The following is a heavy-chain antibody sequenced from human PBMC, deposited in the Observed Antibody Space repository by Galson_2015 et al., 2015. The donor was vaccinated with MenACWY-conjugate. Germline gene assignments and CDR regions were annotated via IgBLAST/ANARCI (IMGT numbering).Heavy chain of an antibody. CDR1: GFTFSSYR. CDR3: ARGLYGSYAIDY. CDR2: ISSTSTTI. J-gene: IGHJ4*02. D-gene: IGHD4-17*01. Sequence: SLRLSCAGSGFTFSSYRMNWVRQAPGKGLEWVSYISSTSTTIYYTDSVKGRFSISRDNAKNSLFLQMDSLRGEDTAVYFCARGLYGSYAIDYWGQGTLVTVSS. V-gene: IGHV3-48*04.